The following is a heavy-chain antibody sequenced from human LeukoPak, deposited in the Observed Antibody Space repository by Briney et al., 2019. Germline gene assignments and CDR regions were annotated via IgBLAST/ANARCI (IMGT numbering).Heavy chain of an antibody. Sequence: GRSLRLSCAASGFTFSSYSMNWVRQAPGKGLEWVSSISSSSSYIYYADSVKGRFTISRDNAKNSLYLQMNSLRAEDTAVYYCAREGGPLVMAFDYWGQGTLVTVSS. CDR2: ISSSSSYI. D-gene: IGHD6-6*01. CDR1: GFTFSSYS. CDR3: AREGGPLVMAFDY. V-gene: IGHV3-21*01. J-gene: IGHJ4*02.